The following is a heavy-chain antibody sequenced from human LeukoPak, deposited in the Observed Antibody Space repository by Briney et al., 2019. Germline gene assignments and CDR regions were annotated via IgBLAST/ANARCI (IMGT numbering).Heavy chain of an antibody. Sequence: GGSLRLSCAASGFTFSSYSMNWVRQAPGKGLEWVSSISSSSSYIYYADSVKGRFTISRDNAKNSLYLQMNSLRAEGTAVYYCARDHVFGVFDIWGQGTMVTVSS. D-gene: IGHD3-3*01. J-gene: IGHJ3*02. V-gene: IGHV3-21*01. CDR3: ARDHVFGVFDI. CDR1: GFTFSSYS. CDR2: ISSSSSYI.